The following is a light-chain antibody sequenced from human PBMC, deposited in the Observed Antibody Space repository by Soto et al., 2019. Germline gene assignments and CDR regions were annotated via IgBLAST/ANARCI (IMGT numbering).Light chain of an antibody. V-gene: IGKV1-33*01. CDR3: QQYNNPALT. J-gene: IGKJ4*01. Sequence: DIQMTQSPSSLSASVGDRVTITCQASQGINTYLNWYQQKPGKAPNLLIYDASNLQTGVPARFSGSGSGTHFTFTITSLQAEDIATYYCQQYNNPALTFGGGTKVEIK. CDR1: QGINTY. CDR2: DAS.